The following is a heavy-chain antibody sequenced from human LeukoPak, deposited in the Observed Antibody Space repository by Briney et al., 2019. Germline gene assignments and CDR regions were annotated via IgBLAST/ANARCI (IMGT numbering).Heavy chain of an antibody. D-gene: IGHD1-1*01. CDR1: GFTFSDYY. CDR3: ARDYLNTTAGHYYYYYYMDV. CDR2: ISSSGSTI. Sequence: GGSLRLSCAASGFTFSDYYMSWIRQAPGKGLEWVSYISSSGSTIYYADSVKGRFTIPRDNAKNSLYLQMNSLRAEDTAVYYCARDYLNTTAGHYYYYYYMDVWGKGTTVTVSS. J-gene: IGHJ6*03. V-gene: IGHV3-11*01.